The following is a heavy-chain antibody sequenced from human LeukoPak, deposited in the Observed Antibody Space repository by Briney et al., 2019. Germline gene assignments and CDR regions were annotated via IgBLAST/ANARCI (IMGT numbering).Heavy chain of an antibody. V-gene: IGHV3-74*01. D-gene: IGHD3-9*01. CDR3: AREWEYYDILTGYYKRDRGAFDI. J-gene: IGHJ3*02. CDR1: GFTFSSYW. CDR2: INSDGSST. Sequence: GGSLRLSCAASGFTFSSYWMHWVRQAPGKGLVWVSRINSDGSSTSYADSVKGRFTISRDNAKNTLYLQMNSLRAEDTAVYYCAREWEYYDILTGYYKRDRGAFDIWGQGTMVTVSS.